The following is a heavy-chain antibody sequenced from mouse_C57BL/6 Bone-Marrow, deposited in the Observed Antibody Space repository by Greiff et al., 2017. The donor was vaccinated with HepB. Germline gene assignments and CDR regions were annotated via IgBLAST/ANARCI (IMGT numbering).Heavy chain of an antibody. V-gene: IGHV1-26*01. CDR2: INPNNGGT. Sequence: VQLQQSRPELVKPGASVKISCKASGYTFTDYYMNWVKQSHGKSLEWIGDINPNNGGTSYNQKFKGKATLTVDKSSSTAYMELRSLTSEDSAVYYCATITTVVAHFDYWGQGTTLTVSS. CDR3: ATITTVVAHFDY. J-gene: IGHJ2*01. D-gene: IGHD1-1*01. CDR1: GYTFTDYY.